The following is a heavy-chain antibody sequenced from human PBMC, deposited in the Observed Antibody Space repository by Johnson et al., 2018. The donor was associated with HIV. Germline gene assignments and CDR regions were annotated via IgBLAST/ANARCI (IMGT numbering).Heavy chain of an antibody. CDR3: ARVTGGYYSSSFGNAFDT. D-gene: IGHD6-6*01. V-gene: IGHV3-11*01. CDR1: GFTFSDYY. Sequence: QVQLVESGGGLIQPGGSLRLSCAASGFTFSDYYMSWIRQSPGKGLEWVSYISGSGYIIYSADSVKGRLTISRDNAKNSLYLQMNSLRAEDTALYYCARVTGGYYSSSFGNAFDTWGQGTTVTVSS. J-gene: IGHJ3*02. CDR2: ISGSGYII.